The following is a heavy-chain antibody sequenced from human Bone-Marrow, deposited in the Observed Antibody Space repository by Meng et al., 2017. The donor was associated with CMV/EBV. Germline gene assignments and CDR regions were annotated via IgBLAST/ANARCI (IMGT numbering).Heavy chain of an antibody. J-gene: IGHJ4*02. Sequence: GEALKISCAASGFTLSDYWMHWVRQAPGKGLMWVARIYIDERRAPNTMHADYVKGRFTISRDNSKKTLFLQMDSLRTEDTAVYCCAKDVDPVILVAMVYFDCWGQGTLVTVSS. V-gene: IGHV3-74*03. CDR3: AKDVDPVILVAMVYFDC. CDR2: IYIDERRAPNT. CDR1: GFTLSDYW. D-gene: IGHD3-22*01.